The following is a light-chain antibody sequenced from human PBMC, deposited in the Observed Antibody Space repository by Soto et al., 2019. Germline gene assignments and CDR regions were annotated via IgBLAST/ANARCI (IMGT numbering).Light chain of an antibody. J-gene: IGLJ2*01. CDR1: SANVGGYNL. CDR2: KDN. CDR3: CSYAGSTTHVV. V-gene: IGLV2-23*01. Sequence: QSALTQPASVSGSPGQSITISCTGTSANVGGYNLVSWYQQHPGRAPKLMIYKDNKRPSGVPNRFSASKSGNTASLTISGLQAEDEADYHCCSYAGSTTHVVLGGGTQLTVL.